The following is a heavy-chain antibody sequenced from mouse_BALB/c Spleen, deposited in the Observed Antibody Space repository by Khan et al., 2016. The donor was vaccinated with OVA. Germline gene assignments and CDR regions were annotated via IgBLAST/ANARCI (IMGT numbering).Heavy chain of an antibody. V-gene: IGHV2-6-4*01. CDR3: ARAYYRYDGYYAMDY. CDR1: GFSLSRYN. Sequence: QMQLEESGPGLVAPSQSLSITCTVSGFSLSRYNIHWVRQPPGKGLEWLGMIWGGGGTDYNSTLKIRLSISKDNSKSQVFLKMNCLQTDDTAMYFCARAYYRYDGYYAMDYWGQGTSVTVSS. J-gene: IGHJ4*01. CDR2: IWGGGGT. D-gene: IGHD2-14*01.